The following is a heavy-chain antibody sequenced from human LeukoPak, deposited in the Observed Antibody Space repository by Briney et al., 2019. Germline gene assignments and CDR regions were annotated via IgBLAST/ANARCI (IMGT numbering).Heavy chain of an antibody. D-gene: IGHD6-19*01. V-gene: IGHV4-59*01. CDR3: ARDPSNTSGWHAYFDY. CDR2: IYYSGST. CDR1: GGSISSYY. Sequence: SETLSLTCTVSGGSISSYYWSWIRQPPGKGLEWIGYIYYSGSTNYNPSLKSRVTISVDTSRNQFSLKLSSVTAADTAVYYCARDPSNTSGWHAYFDYWGQGTLVTVSS. J-gene: IGHJ4*02.